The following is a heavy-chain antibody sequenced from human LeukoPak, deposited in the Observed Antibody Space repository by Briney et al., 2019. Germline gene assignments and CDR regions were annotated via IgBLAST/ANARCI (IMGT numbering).Heavy chain of an antibody. CDR1: GFTFSSYA. CDR3: AGEYYYDSSVLEPGDY. CDR2: ISYDGSNK. J-gene: IGHJ4*02. Sequence: GGSLRLSCAASGFTFSSYAMHWVRQAPGKGLEWVAVISYDGSNKYYADPVKGRFTISRDNSKNTLYLQMNSLRAEDTAVYYCAGEYYYDSSVLEPGDYWGQGTLVTVSS. D-gene: IGHD3-22*01. V-gene: IGHV3-30-3*01.